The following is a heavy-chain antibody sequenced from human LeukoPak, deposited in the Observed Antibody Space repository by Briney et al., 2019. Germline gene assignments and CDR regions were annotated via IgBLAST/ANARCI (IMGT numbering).Heavy chain of an antibody. Sequence: GGSLRLSCVASGFTFSSYWMHWVRQAPGKGLVWISRINSDGTSKNYAGSVKGRFTISRDNAKNTLYLQMNSLRAEDRAVYYCARGPPYSSGCPDYWGQGNLVTVSS. CDR2: INSDGTSK. V-gene: IGHV3-74*01. D-gene: IGHD6-19*01. CDR1: GFTFSSYW. CDR3: ARGPPYSSGCPDY. J-gene: IGHJ4*02.